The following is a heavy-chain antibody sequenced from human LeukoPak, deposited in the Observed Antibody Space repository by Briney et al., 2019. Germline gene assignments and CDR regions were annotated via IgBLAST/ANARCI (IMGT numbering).Heavy chain of an antibody. D-gene: IGHD3-16*01. CDR3: AKAVWQAFDH. J-gene: IGHJ4*02. Sequence: SLRLSCAASGFTFDDYAMHWVRQAPGKGLEWVSGISWNSGSIGYADSVKGRFTMSRDNAKNSLYLQMNSLRAEDTALYYCAKAVWQAFDHWGQGTLVTASS. CDR2: ISWNSGSI. V-gene: IGHV3-9*01. CDR1: GFTFDDYA.